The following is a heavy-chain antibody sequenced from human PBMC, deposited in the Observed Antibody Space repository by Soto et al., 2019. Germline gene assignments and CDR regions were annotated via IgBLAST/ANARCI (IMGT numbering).Heavy chain of an antibody. CDR3: ARSLLQGDF. Sequence: QVQLVQSGAEVKKPGASVKVSCKASGYTFIHYYIHWVRQAPGPGLELMAIIKPNCGSTNYAQKFRGRVTVTSDTSTTTVSMELNSLGSDDTAVYCCARSLLQGDFWGQGTLVTVSS. D-gene: IGHD2-21*01. V-gene: IGHV1-46*01. J-gene: IGHJ4*02. CDR2: IKPNCGST. CDR1: GYTFIHYY.